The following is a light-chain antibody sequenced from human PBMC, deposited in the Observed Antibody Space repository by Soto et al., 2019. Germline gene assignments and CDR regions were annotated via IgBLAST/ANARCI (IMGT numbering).Light chain of an antibody. V-gene: IGKV3-20*01. Sequence: EVVLTQSPGTLSLSPGERATPSCRASQSVAANYLAWYQQKRVQAPRLLIYGASSRATGIPDRFSGSGSGTDFTLTISRLEPEDFSVYYCHQYGTAPLTFGPGTKVDIK. CDR1: QSVAANY. CDR2: GAS. CDR3: HQYGTAPLT. J-gene: IGKJ3*01.